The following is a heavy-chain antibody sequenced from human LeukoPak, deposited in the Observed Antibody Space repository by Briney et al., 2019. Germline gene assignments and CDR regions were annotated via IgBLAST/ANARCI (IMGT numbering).Heavy chain of an antibody. V-gene: IGHV1-18*01. D-gene: IGHD2-2*02. Sequence: ASVKVSCKASGYTFTTYGITWVRQAPGQGLEWMGWISAYNGNTNYAQKFQGRVTLTTDTSTSTAYMELRSLRSDDTAVYYCARAVGYCSSTSCYTDWFDPWGQGTLVTVSS. CDR1: GYTFTTYG. CDR2: ISAYNGNT. J-gene: IGHJ5*02. CDR3: ARAVGYCSSTSCYTDWFDP.